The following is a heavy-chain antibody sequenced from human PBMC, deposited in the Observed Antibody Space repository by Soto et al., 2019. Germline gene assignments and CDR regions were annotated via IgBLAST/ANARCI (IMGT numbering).Heavy chain of an antibody. J-gene: IGHJ4*02. V-gene: IGHV1-2*02. CDR1: GYTFTDLY. CDR3: ARDKYGPLDY. D-gene: IGHD2-8*01. Sequence: QVQLVQSGAEVKQPGASVKVSCKPSGYTFTDLYIHWVRQAPGQGLEWMGWVDPNSGGTKQTQKFQGRLTMTRDTSTGAVYMELYSLRSDDTSVYYCARDKYGPLDYWGEGTRVIVSS. CDR2: VDPNSGGT.